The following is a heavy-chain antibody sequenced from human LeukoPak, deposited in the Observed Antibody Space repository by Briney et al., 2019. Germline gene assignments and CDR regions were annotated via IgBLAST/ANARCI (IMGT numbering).Heavy chain of an antibody. CDR3: ARGSYVANTPRAFDI. D-gene: IGHD2-15*01. CDR2: IYYSGST. Sequence: SETLSLTCTVSGGSVSSGSYYWSWIRQPPGKGLEWIAYIYYSGSTNYNPSLKSRITISVDTSKNQFSLKLTSVTAADTAVYYCARGSYVANTPRAFDIWGQGTMVTVSS. CDR1: GGSVSSGSYY. V-gene: IGHV4-61*01. J-gene: IGHJ3*02.